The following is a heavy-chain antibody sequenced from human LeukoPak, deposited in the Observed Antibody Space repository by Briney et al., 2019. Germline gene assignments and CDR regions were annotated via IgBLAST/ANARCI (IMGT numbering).Heavy chain of an antibody. D-gene: IGHD3-9*01. CDR3: ARDRGDDINWFDP. V-gene: IGHV1-2*02. CDR2: INPNSGGT. Sequence: ASVKVSCKASGYTFNGYYMQWVRQAPGQGLEWMGWINPNSGGTNYAQKFQGRVTMTRDTSISTAYMELSRLRSDDTAVYYCARDRGDDINWFDPWGQGTLVTVSS. J-gene: IGHJ5*02. CDR1: GYTFNGYY.